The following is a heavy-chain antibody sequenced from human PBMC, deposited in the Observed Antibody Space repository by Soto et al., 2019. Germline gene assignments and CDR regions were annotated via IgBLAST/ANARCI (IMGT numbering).Heavy chain of an antibody. CDR2: ITADGGGT. J-gene: IGHJ4*02. D-gene: IGHD6-19*01. CDR1: GCNFSSYL. V-gene: IGHV3-23*01. Sequence: XGCLRLSCTASGCNFSSYLMNWVRQAPGKGLEWISTITADGGGTFYADSVKGRFTISRDNSKNTLYLQMDNLRAEDTALYYCAKDRGGSGWPEFDGWGQGTQVTVSS. CDR3: AKDRGGSGWPEFDG.